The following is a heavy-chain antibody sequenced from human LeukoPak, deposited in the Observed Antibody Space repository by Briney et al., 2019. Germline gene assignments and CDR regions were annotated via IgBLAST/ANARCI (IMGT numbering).Heavy chain of an antibody. V-gene: IGHV1-24*01. CDR3: STETAGNY. CDR1: GHTLKDLS. J-gene: IGHJ4*02. CDR2: FDPEDDER. Sequence: ASVKVSCKAFGHTLKDLSIHGVRQAPGKGLEWLGGFDPEDDERMYAPKFQGRVTVTEDNSIDTAYMELTRLSSDDTGVYYCSTETAGNYWGQGTLVTVSS.